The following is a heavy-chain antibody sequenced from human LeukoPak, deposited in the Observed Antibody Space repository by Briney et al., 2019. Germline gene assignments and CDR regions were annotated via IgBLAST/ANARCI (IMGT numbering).Heavy chain of an antibody. CDR3: AKGRGYCSGGSCYSPRYYGMDV. Sequence: GRSLRLSCAASGFTFSSYAMSWVRQAPGKGLEWVSAISGSGGSTYYADSVKGRFTISRDNSKNTLYLQMNSLRAEDTAVYYCAKGRGYCSGGSCYSPRYYGMDVWGQGTTVTVSS. CDR1: GFTFSSYA. J-gene: IGHJ6*02. V-gene: IGHV3-23*01. CDR2: ISGSGGST. D-gene: IGHD2-15*01.